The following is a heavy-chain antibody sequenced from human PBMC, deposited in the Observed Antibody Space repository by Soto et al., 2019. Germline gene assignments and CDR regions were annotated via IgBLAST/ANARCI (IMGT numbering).Heavy chain of an antibody. D-gene: IGHD1-26*01. J-gene: IGHJ4*02. V-gene: IGHV4-61*01. Sequence: PXETLCLTCTVSDASVWSDSYFWTWIRQPPGKGLEWIAYISHTGDTNYNPSLKSRVTISIDTSRNQFSLTVTSVTAADTAVYFCARIVVGVTVDLWGQGSLVTVSS. CDR1: DASVWSDSYF. CDR3: ARIVVGVTVDL. CDR2: ISHTGDT.